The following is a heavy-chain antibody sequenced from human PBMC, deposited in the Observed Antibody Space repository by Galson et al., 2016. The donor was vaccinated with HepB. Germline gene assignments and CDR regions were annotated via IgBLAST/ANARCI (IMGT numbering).Heavy chain of an antibody. Sequence: SLRLSCAASGFTFSSYWMSWVRQAPGKGLDWVAVISKTGDTTFYGDSVKGRFTISRDNSKNTVDLQTHSLRSEDAAVYFCARDFKSGAPDYMDVWGKGTTVTVS. CDR3: ARDFKSGAPDYMDV. J-gene: IGHJ6*03. CDR2: ISKTGDTT. D-gene: IGHD1-26*01. V-gene: IGHV3-30-3*01. CDR1: GFTFSSYW.